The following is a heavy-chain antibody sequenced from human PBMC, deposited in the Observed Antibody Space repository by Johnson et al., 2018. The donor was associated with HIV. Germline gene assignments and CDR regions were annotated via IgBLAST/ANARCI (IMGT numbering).Heavy chain of an antibody. J-gene: IGHJ3*02. D-gene: IGHD7-27*01. CDR2: IANDGSAK. V-gene: IGHV3-30*03. Sequence: QVQLVESGGGVVQPGGSLRLSCAASGFTFSSYGMHWVRKAPGKGLEWAAVIANDGSAKYYADYVKGRFNISRDNSKNTRYLQRNSLRAEDTAVYYCATGDGRGAFDIWCQGTMVTVSS. CDR1: GFTFSSYG. CDR3: ATGDGRGAFDI.